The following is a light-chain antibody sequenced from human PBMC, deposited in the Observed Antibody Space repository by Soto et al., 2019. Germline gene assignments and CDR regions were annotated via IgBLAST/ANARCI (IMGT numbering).Light chain of an antibody. Sequence: EIVLTQSPGNRSLSPGERATLSCSASQSVRNSYLAWYQQKPGQAPRLLSYGASGRATGIPDMFSGSGSGTDFTLTISRLEPEDFAVYYCQQYGSSPYTFGQGTKLEI. CDR3: QQYGSSPYT. CDR1: QSVRNSY. J-gene: IGKJ2*01. V-gene: IGKV3-20*01. CDR2: GAS.